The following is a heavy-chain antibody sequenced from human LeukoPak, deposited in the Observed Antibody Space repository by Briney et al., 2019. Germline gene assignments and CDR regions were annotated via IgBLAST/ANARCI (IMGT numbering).Heavy chain of an antibody. CDR1: GGSICHYY. CDR2: IYYSGTT. CDR3: AREDPRTKVPEGMDV. J-gene: IGHJ6*02. D-gene: IGHD4/OR15-4a*01. V-gene: IGHV4-59*01. Sequence: KTSETLSLTCTVSGGSICHYYWSWIRQPPGKGLEWIGYIYYSGTTNYNPSLKSRVTISVDTSKNQFSLKLNSVTAADTAVYYCAREDPRTKVPEGMDVWGQGTTVTVSS.